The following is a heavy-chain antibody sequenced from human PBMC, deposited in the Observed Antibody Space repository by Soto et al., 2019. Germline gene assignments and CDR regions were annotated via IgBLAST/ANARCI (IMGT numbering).Heavy chain of an antibody. D-gene: IGHD3-3*01. J-gene: IGHJ4*02. CDR1: GFTFSSCA. V-gene: IGHV3-30-3*01. CDR2: ISYDGSNK. Sequence: QVQLVESGGGVVQPGRSLRLSCAASGFTFSSCAMHWVRQAPGKGLEWVAVISYDGSNKYYADSVKGRFTDSRDNSKNTLYLQVNSLRAEDTAVYYCARDKRDLRFLGWSYYFDYWGQGTMVTVSA. CDR3: ARDKRDLRFLGWSYYFDY.